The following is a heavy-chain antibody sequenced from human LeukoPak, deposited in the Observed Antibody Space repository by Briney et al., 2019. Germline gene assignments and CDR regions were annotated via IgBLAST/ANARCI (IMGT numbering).Heavy chain of an antibody. CDR2: INTSGGST. Sequence: ASVKVSCKGSVYTFTSYYMHLVRHAPGQGLEWMGIINTSGGSTSYAQKFQGRVTMTRDMSTSTLYMELRSLRSEDRAVYYCARALGTSSVLPFDYWGQGTLVTVSS. V-gene: IGHV1-46*01. J-gene: IGHJ4*02. CDR3: ARALGTSSVLPFDY. D-gene: IGHD6-6*01. CDR1: VYTFTSYY.